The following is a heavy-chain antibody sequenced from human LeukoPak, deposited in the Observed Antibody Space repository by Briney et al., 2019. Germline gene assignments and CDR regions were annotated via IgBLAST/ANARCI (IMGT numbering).Heavy chain of an antibody. Sequence: SVRVSCKASGGTFSSYAISWVRQAPGQGLEWMGEIIPIFGTANYAQKFQGRVTITADESTSTAYMELSSLRSEDTAVYYCARETQPGYSSGWYRSYFDYWGQGTLVTVSS. V-gene: IGHV1-69*13. CDR1: GGTFSSYA. J-gene: IGHJ4*02. CDR2: IIPIFGTA. CDR3: ARETQPGYSSGWYRSYFDY. D-gene: IGHD6-19*01.